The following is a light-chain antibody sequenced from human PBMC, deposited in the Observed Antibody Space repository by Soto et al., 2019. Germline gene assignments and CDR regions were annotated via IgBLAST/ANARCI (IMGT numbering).Light chain of an antibody. J-gene: IGLJ3*02. CDR1: TGAVTSTHY. V-gene: IGLV7-46*01. Sequence: QAVVTQEPSLTVSPGGTVTLTCDSSTGAVTSTHYPYWFQQKPGQAPRTLIYDTTNKHSWTPARFSGSLLGGKAALTLSGAQPEDEADYYCFLSYSGAVVFGGGIKLTVL. CDR3: FLSYSGAVV. CDR2: DTT.